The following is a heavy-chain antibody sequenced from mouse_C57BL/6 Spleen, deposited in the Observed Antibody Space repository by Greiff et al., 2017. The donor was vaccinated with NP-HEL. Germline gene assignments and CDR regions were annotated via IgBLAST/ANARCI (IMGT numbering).Heavy chain of an antibody. V-gene: IGHV5-17*01. CDR1: GFTFSDYG. Sequence: EVKLMESGGGLVKPGGSLKLSCAASGFTFSDYGMHWVRQAPEKGLEWVAYISSGSSTICYADTVKGRFTISRDNAKNTLFLQMTSLRSEDTAMYYCARPLYYDYDDYAMDYWGQGTSVTVSS. CDR2: ISSGSSTI. J-gene: IGHJ4*01. D-gene: IGHD2-4*01. CDR3: ARPLYYDYDDYAMDY.